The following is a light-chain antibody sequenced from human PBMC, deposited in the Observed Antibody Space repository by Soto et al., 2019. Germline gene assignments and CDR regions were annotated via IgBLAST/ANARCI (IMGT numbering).Light chain of an antibody. CDR3: QQRSNWPPIT. Sequence: EIVLTQSPATLSVSPGERATPHCRASQSVNSNLAWYQQKPGQAPRLLIYDASNRATGIPARFSGSGSGTDFTLTISSLEPEDFAVYYCQQRSNWPPITFGQGTRLEIK. J-gene: IGKJ5*01. CDR1: QSVNSN. V-gene: IGKV3-11*01. CDR2: DAS.